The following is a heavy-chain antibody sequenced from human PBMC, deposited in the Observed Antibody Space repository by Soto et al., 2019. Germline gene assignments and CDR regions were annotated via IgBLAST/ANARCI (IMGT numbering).Heavy chain of an antibody. J-gene: IGHJ5*02. CDR1: GYTFTSYG. D-gene: IGHD4-4*01. CDR3: ARPPSTYSNYPGGWFDP. Sequence: ASVKVSCKASGYTFTSYGISWVRQAPGQGLEWMGWISAYNGNTNYAQKLQGRVTMTTDTSTSTAYMELRSLRSDDTAVYYCARPPSTYSNYPGGWFDPWGQGTLVTVSS. V-gene: IGHV1-18*01. CDR2: ISAYNGNT.